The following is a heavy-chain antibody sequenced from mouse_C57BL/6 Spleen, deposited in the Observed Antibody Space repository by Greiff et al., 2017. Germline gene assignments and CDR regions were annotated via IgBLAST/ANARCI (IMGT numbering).Heavy chain of an antibody. CDR1: GFTFSDYG. D-gene: IGHD1-1*01. Sequence: EVQQVESGGGLVKPGGSLKLSCAASGFTFSDYGMHWVRQAPEKGLEWVAYISSGSSTIYYADTVKGRFTISRDNAKNTLFLQMTSLRSEDTAMYYCARRATVVATNWYFDVWGTGTTVTVSS. CDR2: ISSGSSTI. J-gene: IGHJ1*03. CDR3: ARRATVVATNWYFDV. V-gene: IGHV5-17*01.